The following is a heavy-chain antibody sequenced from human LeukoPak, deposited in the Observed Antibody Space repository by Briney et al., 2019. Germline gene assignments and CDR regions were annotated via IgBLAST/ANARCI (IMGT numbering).Heavy chain of an antibody. V-gene: IGHV3-7*05. CDR3: ARDNVGATPFDY. J-gene: IGHJ4*02. Sequence: GGSLRLSCAVCGFPFCYFWMIWVRQARGKGVEWVANINLAGTERNYVDSVKGRVTISRDNAKKSLYLQMNSLRDEDTAVYYCARDNVGATPFDYWGQGTLVTVAS. CDR1: GFPFCYFW. D-gene: IGHD1-26*01. CDR2: INLAGTER.